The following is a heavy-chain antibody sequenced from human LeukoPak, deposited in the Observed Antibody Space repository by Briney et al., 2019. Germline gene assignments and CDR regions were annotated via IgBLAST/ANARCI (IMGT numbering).Heavy chain of an antibody. CDR3: ARGPLRFLGGIDY. V-gene: IGHV1-69*13. J-gene: IGHJ4*02. CDR1: GYTFTSYY. D-gene: IGHD3-3*01. Sequence: SVKVSCKASGYTFTSYYMHWVRQAPGQGLEWMGGIIPIFGTANYAQNFQGRVTITADDSTSTAYMALSTLRSEDTAVYYCARGPLRFLGGIDYWGQGTLVTVSS. CDR2: IIPIFGTA.